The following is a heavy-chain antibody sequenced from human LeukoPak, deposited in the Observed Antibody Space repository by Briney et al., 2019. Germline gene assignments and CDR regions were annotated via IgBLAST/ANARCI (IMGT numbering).Heavy chain of an antibody. CDR1: GYRFSTNW. CDR2: IDPSDSYI. Sequence: GESLQISCQGSGYRFSTNWISWVRQMPGKGLEWMGNIDPSDSYINYSPSFQGHVSISADKSISTAYLQWSSLKASDTAMYYCARREYYYDSSGYWVGPFDPWGQGTLVTVSS. J-gene: IGHJ5*02. V-gene: IGHV5-10-1*01. D-gene: IGHD3-22*01. CDR3: ARREYYYDSSGYWVGPFDP.